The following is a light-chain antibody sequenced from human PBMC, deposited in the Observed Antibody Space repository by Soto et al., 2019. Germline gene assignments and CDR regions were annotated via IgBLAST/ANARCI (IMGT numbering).Light chain of an antibody. CDR3: AAWADSLNGYV. CDR1: NSNIGSNT. J-gene: IGLJ1*01. Sequence: QSVLTQPPSASGTPGQRVTISCSGSNSNIGSNTVNWYQQVPGTAPKLLIYSNNQRPSGVPDRFSGSKSGTSASLAISGLQSEDEADYYCAAWADSLNGYVFGAGTKVTVL. CDR2: SNN. V-gene: IGLV1-44*01.